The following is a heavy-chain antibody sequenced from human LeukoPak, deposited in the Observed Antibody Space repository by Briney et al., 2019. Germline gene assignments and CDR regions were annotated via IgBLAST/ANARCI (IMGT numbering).Heavy chain of an antibody. V-gene: IGHV3-74*01. Sequence: GGSLRLSCAASGFTFSTYWMHWVRQAPGKGLVWVARTNLDGSTTSYAASMKGRFTISRDNAKNTLYLQMNSLRAEDTGVYYCARAVDLDFRGQGTLVTVSS. CDR2: TNLDGSTT. D-gene: IGHD3-9*01. CDR3: ARAVDLDF. CDR1: GFTFSTYW. J-gene: IGHJ4*02.